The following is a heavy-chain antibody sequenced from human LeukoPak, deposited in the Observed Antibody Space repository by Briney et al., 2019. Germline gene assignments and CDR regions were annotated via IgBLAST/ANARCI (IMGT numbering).Heavy chain of an antibody. J-gene: IGHJ4*02. Sequence: GGSLRLSCTGAGFTFATYTFNWVRQAPGKGLEWVASIGATQTYIYYADSVKGRFTVSRDNAEKSVYLQMNNLRAEDAGVYYCARDSYYSGNSDYWGQGTLVTVS. CDR3: ARDSYYSGNSDY. V-gene: IGHV3-21*01. CDR2: IGATQTYI. D-gene: IGHD4-23*01. CDR1: GFTFATYT.